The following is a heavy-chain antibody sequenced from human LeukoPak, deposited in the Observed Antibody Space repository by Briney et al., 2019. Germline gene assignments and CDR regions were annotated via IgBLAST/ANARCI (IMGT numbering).Heavy chain of an antibody. CDR3: ARGIYDFWSGYFFDY. Sequence: PSETLSLTCAVYGGSFSGYYWSWIRQPPGKGLEWIGEVNHSGSTNYNPSLKSRVTLSVDTSKNQFSLKLSSVTAADTAVYYCARGIYDFWSGYFFDYWGQGTLVTVSS. J-gene: IGHJ4*02. CDR1: GGSFSGYY. D-gene: IGHD3-3*01. V-gene: IGHV4-34*01. CDR2: VNHSGST.